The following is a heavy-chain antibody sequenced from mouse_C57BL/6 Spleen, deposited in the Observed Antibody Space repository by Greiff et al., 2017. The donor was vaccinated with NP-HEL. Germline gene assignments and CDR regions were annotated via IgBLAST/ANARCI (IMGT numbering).Heavy chain of an antibody. CDR3: AGEDMVYGYDVNFDY. J-gene: IGHJ2*01. CDR1: GYAFSSYW. Sequence: VQLQQSGAELVKPGASVKISCKASGYAFSSYWMNWVKQRPGKGLEWIGQIYPGDGDTNYNGKFKGKATLTADKSSSTAYMQLSSLTSEDSAVYLCAGEDMVYGYDVNFDYWGQGTTLTVSS. D-gene: IGHD2-2*01. V-gene: IGHV1-80*01. CDR2: IYPGDGDT.